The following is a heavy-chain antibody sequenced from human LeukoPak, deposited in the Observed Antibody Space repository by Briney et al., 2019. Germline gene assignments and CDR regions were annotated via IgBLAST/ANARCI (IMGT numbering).Heavy chain of an antibody. CDR2: IGTEGDT. CDR1: GFTFNNYD. D-gene: IGHD2-15*01. Sequence: GGSLRLSCAASGFTFNNYDMHCVRQATGKGLEWVAAIGTEGDTYYPDSVKGRFTISRENGKNSLFLQMDSLRAGDSAVYYCASSFHCSGGSCYLDFLLWGQGTLVTVSS. CDR3: ASSFHCSGGSCYLDFLL. V-gene: IGHV3-13*01. J-gene: IGHJ1*01.